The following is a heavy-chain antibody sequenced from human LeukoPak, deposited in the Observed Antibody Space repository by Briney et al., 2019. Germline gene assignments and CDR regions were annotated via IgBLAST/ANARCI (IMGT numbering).Heavy chain of an antibody. CDR2: IYYSGST. D-gene: IGHD1-14*01. J-gene: IGHJ4*02. CDR3: ARIRLDRAKTYYFDY. V-gene: IGHV4-61*01. CDR1: GGSISSGSYY. Sequence: PSQTLSLTCTVSGGSISSGSYYWSWIRQPPGKGLEWIGYIYYSGSTNYNPSLKSRVTISVDTSKNQFSLKLSSVTAADTAVYYCARIRLDRAKTYYFDYWGQGTLVTVSS.